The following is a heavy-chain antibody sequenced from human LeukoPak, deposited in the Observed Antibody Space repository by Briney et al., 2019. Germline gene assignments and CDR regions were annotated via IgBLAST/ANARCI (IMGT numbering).Heavy chain of an antibody. CDR1: GYSFTNYW. CDR2: IYPGDSDT. V-gene: IGHV5-51*01. CDR3: ARKPRPYSSWWYYFDY. Sequence: PGESLKISCQGSGYSFTNYWIGWVRQMPGKGLEWMGIIYPGDSDTRYSPSFQGQVTISVDKSISTAYLQWSSLKASDTAMYYCARKPRPYSSWWYYFDYWGQGALVTVSS. D-gene: IGHD6-19*01. J-gene: IGHJ4*02.